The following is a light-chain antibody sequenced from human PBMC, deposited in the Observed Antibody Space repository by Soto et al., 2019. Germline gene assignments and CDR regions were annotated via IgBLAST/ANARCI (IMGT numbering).Light chain of an antibody. CDR3: QQCNDWPHT. Sequence: EIVMTQSPVTLSVSPGDSATLSCRASQSVSSNLAWYQQKPGQAPRLLIYGASTRATGIPARFSGRGSATDFTLTISSLQSEDCAVYYCQQCNDWPHTFGQGTKLEIK. CDR2: GAS. CDR1: QSVSSN. J-gene: IGKJ2*01. V-gene: IGKV3-15*01.